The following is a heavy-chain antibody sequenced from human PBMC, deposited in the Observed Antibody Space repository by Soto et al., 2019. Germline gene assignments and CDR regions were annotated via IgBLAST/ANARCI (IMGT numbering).Heavy chain of an antibody. V-gene: IGHV1-46*01. D-gene: IGHD1-26*01. CDR2: INPNGGST. J-gene: IGHJ5*02. CDR1: ADTFPSYY. CDR3: ARSSGGFFGIIIEGCNWLAP. Sequence: ASVQVSFQAPADTFPSYYIQWLRQAPGHGREGMGIINPNGGSTRFAQPFQGRITMTTDTSTSTVYMELRSLRSEDTAVYYCARSSGGFFGIIIEGCNWLAPWGQGSLVTVSS.